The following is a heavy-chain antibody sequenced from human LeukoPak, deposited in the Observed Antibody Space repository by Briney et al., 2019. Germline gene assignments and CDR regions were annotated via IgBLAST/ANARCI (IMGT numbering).Heavy chain of an antibody. J-gene: IGHJ4*02. CDR2: INHSGST. V-gene: IGHV4-34*01. CDR1: GGSFSGYY. Sequence: SETLSLTCAVYGGSFSGYYWSWIRQPPGKGLEWIGEINHSGSTDYNPSLKSRVTISVDTPKNQFSLKLSSVTAADTAVYYCARVKYGSGRPYYFDYWGQGTLVTVSS. D-gene: IGHD3-10*01. CDR3: ARVKYGSGRPYYFDY.